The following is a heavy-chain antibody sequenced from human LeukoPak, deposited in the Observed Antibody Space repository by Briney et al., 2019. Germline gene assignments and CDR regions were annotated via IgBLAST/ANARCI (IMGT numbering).Heavy chain of an antibody. J-gene: IGHJ4*02. Sequence: TXXXYYMSXIRQAPGKXLXXXXYISSSGSTIYYADSVRGRFTISRDNAKNSLYLQMNSLRAEDTAVYYCAREISGERTYYFDYWGQGTLVTVSS. CDR1: TXXXYY. D-gene: IGHD1-26*01. CDR3: AREISGERTYYFDY. V-gene: IGHV3-11*01. CDR2: ISSSGSTI.